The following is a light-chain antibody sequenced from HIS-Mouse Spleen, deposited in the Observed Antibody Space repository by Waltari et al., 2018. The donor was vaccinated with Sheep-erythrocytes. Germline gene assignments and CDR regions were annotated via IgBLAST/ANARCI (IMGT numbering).Light chain of an antibody. Sequence: DIQMTQSPSTLSASVGDRVTITCRASHGISSWLAWYQQKPGKAPKLLIYKASSLDSGVPSRFSGSGSRTEFTLTISSLQPDDFATYYCQQYNSYSTWTFGQGTKVEIK. CDR2: KAS. V-gene: IGKV1-5*03. J-gene: IGKJ1*01. CDR3: QQYNSYSTWT. CDR1: HGISSW.